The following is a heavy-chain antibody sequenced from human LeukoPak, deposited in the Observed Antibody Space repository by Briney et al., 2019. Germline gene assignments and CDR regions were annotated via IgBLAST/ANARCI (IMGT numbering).Heavy chain of an antibody. J-gene: IGHJ4*02. V-gene: IGHV4-34*01. CDR2: INHSGST. Sequence: SETLSLTCAVYGGSFSGYYWSWIRQPPGMGLEWIGEINHSGSTNYNPSLKSRVTISVDTSKNQFSLKLSSVTAADTAVYYCARGEDGYYDFWSGFYYFDYWGQGTLVTVSS. CDR3: ARGEDGYYDFWSGFYYFDY. CDR1: GGSFSGYY. D-gene: IGHD3-3*01.